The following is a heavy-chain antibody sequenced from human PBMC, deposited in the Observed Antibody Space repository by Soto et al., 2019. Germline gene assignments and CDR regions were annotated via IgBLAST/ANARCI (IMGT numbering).Heavy chain of an antibody. V-gene: IGHV4-59*01. J-gene: IGHJ5*02. Sequence: ETLSLTCTVSGGSISSYYWSWIRQPPGKGLEWIGYIYYSGSTNYNPSLKSRVTISVDTSKNQFSLKLSSVTAADTAVYYCARQYSSSGYNWFDPWGQGTLVTVSS. D-gene: IGHD6-13*01. CDR1: GGSISSYY. CDR3: ARQYSSSGYNWFDP. CDR2: IYYSGST.